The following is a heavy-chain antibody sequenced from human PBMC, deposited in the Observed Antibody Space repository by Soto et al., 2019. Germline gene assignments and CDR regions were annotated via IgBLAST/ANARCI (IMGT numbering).Heavy chain of an antibody. Sequence: SETLSLTCTVSGGSISGGDYYWCWIRQPPGKGLEWIGYIYYSGTTYHNPSLKSRLTISVDTSKSQFSLKLSSVTATDTAVYYCARLLFFFWSGYYTGQIDYRGQRTPVPVSS. CDR3: ARLLFFFWSGYYTGQIDY. J-gene: IGHJ4*01. CDR1: GGSISGGDYY. CDR2: IYYSGTT. D-gene: IGHD3-3*01. V-gene: IGHV4-30-4*01.